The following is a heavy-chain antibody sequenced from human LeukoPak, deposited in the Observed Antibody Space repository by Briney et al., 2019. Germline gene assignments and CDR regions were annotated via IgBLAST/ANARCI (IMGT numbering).Heavy chain of an antibody. V-gene: IGHV1-18*01. J-gene: IGHJ4*02. D-gene: IGHD1/OR15-1a*01. CDR3: ARDRRTLMVEGTRPNDY. Sequence: ASVKVSCKASGYTFTSYGISWVRQAPGQGLEWMGWISAYNGNTNYAQKLQGRVTMTTDTSTSTAYMELRSLRSDDTAVYYCARDRRTLMVEGTRPNDYWGQGTLVTVSS. CDR1: GYTFTSYG. CDR2: ISAYNGNT.